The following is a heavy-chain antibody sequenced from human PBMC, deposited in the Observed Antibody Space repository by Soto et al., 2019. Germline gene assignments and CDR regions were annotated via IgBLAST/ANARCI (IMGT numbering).Heavy chain of an antibody. CDR1: GNTLTEMS. CDR3: ATDPYEIQGGVVRDF. J-gene: IGHJ4*02. CDR2: FDPEDGET. Sequence: QVVLVQSGAEVKKPGASVKVSCKMSGNTLTEMSIHWVRQAPGKGLEWLGGFDPEDGETIYSQRFQDRIIITEDTSTETAYRELSRLRNDDTATYYCATDPYEIQGGVVRDFWGKGTLLTVSS. V-gene: IGHV1-24*01. D-gene: IGHD2-21*01.